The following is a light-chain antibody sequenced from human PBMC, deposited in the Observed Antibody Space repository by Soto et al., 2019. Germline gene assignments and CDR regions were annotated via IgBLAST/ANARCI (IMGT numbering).Light chain of an antibody. Sequence: QSVLTQPPSASGTPGQRVTISCSGSSSNIGSNTVNWYQQLPGTAPKLLIYNNNQRPSGVPDRFSGSKSGTSASLAISGLQSEDEAYYYCAAWDVSLNGPGVFGGGTKLTVL. CDR2: NNN. CDR3: AAWDVSLNGPGV. J-gene: IGLJ3*02. CDR1: SSNIGSNT. V-gene: IGLV1-44*01.